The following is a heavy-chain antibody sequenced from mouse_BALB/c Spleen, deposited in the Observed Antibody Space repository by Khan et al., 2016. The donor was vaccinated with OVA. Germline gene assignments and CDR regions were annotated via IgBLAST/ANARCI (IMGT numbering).Heavy chain of an antibody. V-gene: IGHV1-4*01. D-gene: IGHD2-14*01. Sequence: QVQLKESGAELARPGASVKMSCKASGYTFTSYTIHWIKKRPGQGLEWIGYINPSNDYTNYNQKFKDKATLTTDKSSTTAYLRLSSLTSDDSAVYNGGRDGAYHRNDGWFAYWGQGTLVTVSA. J-gene: IGHJ3*01. CDR2: INPSNDYT. CDR1: GYTFTSYT. CDR3: GRDGAYHRNDGWFAY.